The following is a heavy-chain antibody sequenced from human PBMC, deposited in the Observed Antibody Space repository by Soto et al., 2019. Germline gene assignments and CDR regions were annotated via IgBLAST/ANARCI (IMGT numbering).Heavy chain of an antibody. J-gene: IGHJ3*02. CDR3: AKQINGDYTAFDI. D-gene: IGHD4-17*01. V-gene: IGHV3-21*01. CDR1: GFTFSNYN. CDR2: ISGSSSYI. Sequence: GGSLRLSCAASGFTFSNYNMNWVRQAPGKRLEWVSSISGSSSYIYYADSLKGRFTISRDNAKNSLYLQMNTLRAEDTAVYYCAKQINGDYTAFDIWGQGTLVTVSS.